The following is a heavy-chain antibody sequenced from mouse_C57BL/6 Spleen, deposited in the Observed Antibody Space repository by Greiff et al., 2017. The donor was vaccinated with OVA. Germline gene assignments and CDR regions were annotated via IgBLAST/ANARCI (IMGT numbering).Heavy chain of an antibody. CDR3: ARGESWFAY. Sequence: ESGPGLVKPSQSLSLPCSVTGYSITSGYYWNWIRQFPGNKLEWMGYISYDGSNNYNPSLKNRISITRDTSKNQFFLKLNSVTTEDTATYYCARGESWFAYWGQGTLVTVSA. CDR2: ISYDGSN. CDR1: GYSITSGYY. V-gene: IGHV3-6*01. J-gene: IGHJ3*01.